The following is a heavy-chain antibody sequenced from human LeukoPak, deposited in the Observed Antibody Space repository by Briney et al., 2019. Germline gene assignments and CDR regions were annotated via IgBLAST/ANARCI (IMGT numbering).Heavy chain of an antibody. CDR1: GFTFDDYG. J-gene: IGHJ4*02. Sequence: GGSLRLSCAASGFTFDDYGMSWVRQAPGKGLEWVSGINWSGGSTGYADSVKGRFTISRDNAKNSLYLQMNSLRAEDTAVYYCARDRGDGYNWLQKYYFDCWGQGTLVTVSS. CDR2: INWSGGST. CDR3: ARDRGDGYNWLQKYYFDC. V-gene: IGHV3-20*04. D-gene: IGHD5-24*01.